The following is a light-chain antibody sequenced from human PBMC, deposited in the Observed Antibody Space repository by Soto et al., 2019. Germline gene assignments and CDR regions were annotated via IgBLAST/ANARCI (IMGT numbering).Light chain of an antibody. CDR2: AAS. Sequence: DIQLTQSPSFLSASVGDRVTITCRASQGINSYLAWYQQKPGKAPKLLIYAASTLQSGVPSRFSGSESGTEFTLTISSLQTEDFATYYCQQVNSYPLTFGGGTKVEIK. J-gene: IGKJ4*01. V-gene: IGKV1-9*01. CDR1: QGINSY. CDR3: QQVNSYPLT.